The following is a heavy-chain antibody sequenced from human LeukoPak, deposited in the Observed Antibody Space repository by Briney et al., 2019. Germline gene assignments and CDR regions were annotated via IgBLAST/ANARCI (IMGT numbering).Heavy chain of an antibody. Sequence: GRSLRLSCAASGFTFSSYAMSWVRQAPGKGLEWVSAISGSGGSTYYADSVKGRFTISRDNSKNTLYLQMNSLRAEDTAVYYCASEKGLTTGIFDYWGQGTLVTVSS. V-gene: IGHV3-23*01. CDR2: ISGSGGST. CDR3: ASEKGLTTGIFDY. CDR1: GFTFSSYA. J-gene: IGHJ4*02. D-gene: IGHD4-17*01.